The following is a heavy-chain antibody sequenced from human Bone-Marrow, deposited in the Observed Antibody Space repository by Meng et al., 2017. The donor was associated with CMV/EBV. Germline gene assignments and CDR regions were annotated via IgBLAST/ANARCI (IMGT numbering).Heavy chain of an antibody. D-gene: IGHD6-19*01. J-gene: IGHJ3*01. CDR3: ASTGYSSGWLNAFDL. V-gene: IGHV1-18*01. CDR1: GYAFTSYG. CDR2: VSPYSANT. Sequence: ASVKVSCKASGYAFTSYGVSWVRQAPGQGLEWMGWVSPYSANTNYAQNFQGRVTMTTYTATSTAYLEVRRLRADDTAVYYCASTGYSSGWLNAFDLWGQGTMVTVSS.